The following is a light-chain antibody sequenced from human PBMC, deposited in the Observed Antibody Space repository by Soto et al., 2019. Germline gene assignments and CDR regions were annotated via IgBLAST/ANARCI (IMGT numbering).Light chain of an antibody. V-gene: IGKV1-33*01. CDR2: DAS. CDR3: QQYEDLPLT. J-gene: IGKJ4*01. CDR1: QDINNY. Sequence: DLQLTQSPSSLSASVGDRVTITCQASQDINNYLNWYQQKPGKAPKLLIFDASSVVTGVPSRFSGSGSGTHFTFTISSLEPEDIATYHCQQYEDLPLTFGGGTRVELK.